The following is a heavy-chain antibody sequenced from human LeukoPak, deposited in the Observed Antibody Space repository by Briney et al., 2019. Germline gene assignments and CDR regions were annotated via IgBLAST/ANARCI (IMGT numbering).Heavy chain of an antibody. Sequence: ASVKVSCKVSGYTLTELSMHWVRQAPGKGLEWMGGFDPEDGETIYAQKFQGRVTMAEDTSTDTAYMELSSLRSEDTAVYYCATYRGDYGEEYFDYWGQGTLVTVSS. V-gene: IGHV1-24*01. D-gene: IGHD4-17*01. CDR1: GYTLTELS. CDR3: ATYRGDYGEEYFDY. CDR2: FDPEDGET. J-gene: IGHJ4*02.